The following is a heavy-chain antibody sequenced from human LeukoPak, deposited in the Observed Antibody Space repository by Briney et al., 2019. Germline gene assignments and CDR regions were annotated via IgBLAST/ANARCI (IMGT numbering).Heavy chain of an antibody. CDR2: ISWDSSGT. V-gene: IGHV3-43*01. J-gene: IGHJ6*02. Sequence: GGSLRLSCAASGFTFDDHTMHWVRQGPGKGLEWVSLISWDSSGTSYVDSVKGRFTISRDNSKNSLYLQMNSLRAEDTAVYYCAKAGYCSGGTCRYGMDVWGQGSTVTVSS. CDR3: AKAGYCSGGTCRYGMDV. CDR1: GFTFDDHT. D-gene: IGHD2-15*01.